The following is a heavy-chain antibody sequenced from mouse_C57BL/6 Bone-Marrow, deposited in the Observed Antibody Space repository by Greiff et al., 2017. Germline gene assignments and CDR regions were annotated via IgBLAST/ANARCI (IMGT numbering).Heavy chain of an antibody. CDR3: AKGVSLYFDV. CDR2: IYPGDGDT. J-gene: IGHJ1*03. CDR1: GYAFSSSW. V-gene: IGHV1-82*01. Sequence: QVQLQQSGPELVKPGASVKISCKASGYAFSSSWMNWVKQRPGKGLEWIGRIYPGDGDTNYNWKFKGKATLTADKSSSTAYMQLSSLTSEDSAVYFCAKGVSLYFDVWGTGTTVTVSS.